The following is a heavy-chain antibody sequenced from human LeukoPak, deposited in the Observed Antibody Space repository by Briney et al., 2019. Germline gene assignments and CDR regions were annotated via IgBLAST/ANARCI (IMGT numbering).Heavy chain of an antibody. J-gene: IGHJ4*02. CDR1: GYTFTGYY. Sequence: ASVKVSCKASGYTFTGYYMHWVRQAPGQGLEWMGWISAYNGNTNYAQKLQGRVTMTTDTSTSTAYMELRSLRSDDTAVYYCARVLGQYYFDYWGQGTLVTVSS. CDR3: ARVLGQYYFDY. D-gene: IGHD1/OR15-1a*01. CDR2: ISAYNGNT. V-gene: IGHV1-18*04.